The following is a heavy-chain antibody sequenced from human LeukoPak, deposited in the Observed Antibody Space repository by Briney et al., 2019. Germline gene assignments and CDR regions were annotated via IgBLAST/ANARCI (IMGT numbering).Heavy chain of an antibody. V-gene: IGHV4-4*07. J-gene: IGHJ2*01. CDR3: ARGPWDIVVVPAASRWYFDL. CDR1: GGSISSYY. D-gene: IGHD2-2*01. CDR2: IYTSGST. Sequence: SETLSLTCTVSGGSISSYYWSWIRQPAGKGLEWIGRIYTSGSTNYNPSLKSRVTMSVDTSKNQFSLKLSSVTAADTAVYYCARGPWDIVVVPAASRWYFDLWGRGTLVTVSS.